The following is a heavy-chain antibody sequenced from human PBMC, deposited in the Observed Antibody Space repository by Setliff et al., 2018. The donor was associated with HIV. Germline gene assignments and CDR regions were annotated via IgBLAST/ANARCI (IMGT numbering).Heavy chain of an antibody. Sequence: GGSLRLSCAASGFSFRNYAMHWVRQAPGKGLEWVAIISFDGSNKYYADSVKGRFTISRDNSNNTLYLRMNSLRVEDTAVYYCARDRPYTWDANDRINWLDSWGQGTLVTVSS. J-gene: IGHJ5*01. CDR3: ARDRPYTWDANDRINWLDS. D-gene: IGHD3-9*01. V-gene: IGHV3-30*04. CDR2: ISFDGSNK. CDR1: GFSFRNYA.